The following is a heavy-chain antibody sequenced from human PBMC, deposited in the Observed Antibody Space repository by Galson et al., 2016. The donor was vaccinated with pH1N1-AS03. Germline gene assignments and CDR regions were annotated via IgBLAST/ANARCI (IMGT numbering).Heavy chain of an antibody. Sequence: SGAEVNKPGESLKISCKGSGYSFVSYWIGWVRQMPGKGLEWMGVIYSGVSADTRYSPSFQGQVTISADKSISTAYLQWSSLKASDSAIYYCARTSGYSSHWALDIWGQGTMVTVSS. CDR2: IYSGVSADT. CDR1: GYSFVSYW. CDR3: ARTSGYSSHWALDI. J-gene: IGHJ3*02. V-gene: IGHV5-51*01. D-gene: IGHD5-18*01.